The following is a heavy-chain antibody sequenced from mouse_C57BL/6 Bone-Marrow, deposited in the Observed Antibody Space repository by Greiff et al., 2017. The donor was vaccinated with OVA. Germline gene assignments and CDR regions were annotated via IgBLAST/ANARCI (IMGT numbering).Heavy chain of an antibody. D-gene: IGHD2-5*01. CDR3: AREREFYSNYGFAY. J-gene: IGHJ3*01. CDR1: GYAFTNYL. V-gene: IGHV1-54*01. CDR2: INPGSGGT. Sequence: LQESGAELVRPGTSVKVSCKASGYAFTNYLIEWVKQRPGQGLEWIGVINPGSGGTNYNEKFKGKATLTADKSSSTAYMQLSSLTSEDSAVYFCAREREFYSNYGFAYWGQGTLVTVSA.